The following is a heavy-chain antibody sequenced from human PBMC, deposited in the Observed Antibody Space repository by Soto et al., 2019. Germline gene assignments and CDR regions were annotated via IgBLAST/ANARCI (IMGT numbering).Heavy chain of an antibody. CDR2: ISGSGGST. V-gene: IGHV3-23*01. CDR3: AKLHPYYDFWSGLDY. D-gene: IGHD3-3*01. CDR1: GFTFSSYA. J-gene: IGHJ4*02. Sequence: PGGSLRLSCAASGFTFSSYAMSWVRQAPGKGLEWVSAISGSGGSTYYADSVKGRFTTSRDNSKNTLYLQMNSLRAEDTAVYYCAKLHPYYDFWSGLDYWGQGTLVTVSS.